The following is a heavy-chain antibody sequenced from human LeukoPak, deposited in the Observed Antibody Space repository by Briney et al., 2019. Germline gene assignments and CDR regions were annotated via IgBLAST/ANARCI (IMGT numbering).Heavy chain of an antibody. J-gene: IGHJ3*02. CDR1: GFTFSSYW. D-gene: IGHD1-26*01. V-gene: IGHV3-74*01. Sequence: PGGSLRLSCAASGFTFSSYWMHCVRQGPGKGLVWVSRINSDGSGTSYADSVKGRFTISRDNAKNTLYLQMNSLRAEDTAVYYCARAGEGLLAYSFDIWGQGTMVTVSS. CDR3: ARAGEGLLAYSFDI. CDR2: INSDGSGT.